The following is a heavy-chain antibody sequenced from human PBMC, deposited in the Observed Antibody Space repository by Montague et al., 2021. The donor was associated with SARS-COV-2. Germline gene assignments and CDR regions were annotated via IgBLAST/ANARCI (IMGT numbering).Heavy chain of an antibody. V-gene: IGHV4-59*08. J-gene: IGHJ4*02. D-gene: IGHD1-1*01. CDR3: AKPLATGNYYY. Sequence: SETLSLTCTVSGGSISSYYWSWIRQPPGKGLEWIGYIYYSGSTNYNPSLKSRLTISVDTSQNQFSLKLSSVTAADTAVYYCAKPLATGNYYYWGQGTLVTVSS. CDR1: GGSISSYY. CDR2: IYYSGST.